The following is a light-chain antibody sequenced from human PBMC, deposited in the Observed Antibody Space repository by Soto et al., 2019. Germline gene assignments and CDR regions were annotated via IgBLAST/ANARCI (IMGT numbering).Light chain of an antibody. CDR3: QQYGSSPPWT. CDR2: GAS. V-gene: IGKV3-20*01. CDR1: QSVSSSY. Sequence: EIVLTQSPGTLSFSPGERATLSCRAIQSVSSSYLAWYQQKPGQAPRLLIYGASSRATGIPDRFSGSGSGTDFTVTISRLEPEDFAVYYCQQYGSSPPWTFGQGTKVDTK. J-gene: IGKJ1*01.